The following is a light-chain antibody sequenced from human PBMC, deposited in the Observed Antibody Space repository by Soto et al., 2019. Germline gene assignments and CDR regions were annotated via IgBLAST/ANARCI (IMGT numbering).Light chain of an antibody. CDR1: SSDVGGHNS. Sequence: QSVLTQPASVSGSPGQSITISCTGTSSDVGGHNSVAWYQHNPGKAPKLMIYDVSIWPSGISSRFSGSKSGNTASLSISGLQAEDEADYYCSSYTSSSTLVFGTGTKVTVL. CDR3: SSYTSSSTLV. J-gene: IGLJ1*01. CDR2: DVS. V-gene: IGLV2-14*01.